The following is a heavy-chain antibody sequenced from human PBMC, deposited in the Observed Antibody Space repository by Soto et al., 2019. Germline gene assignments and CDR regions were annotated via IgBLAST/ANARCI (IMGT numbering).Heavy chain of an antibody. D-gene: IGHD5-18*01. Sequence: PSETLSLTCAVSGGSISTNYWWTWVRQPPGKGLEWIGELHHGGTTNYNPSLKSRVTVSLDKSNDHFFLNLSSVTAADTAVYYCARTGYDYCPADYWGQGTLVTVSS. CDR3: ARTGYDYCPADY. CDR1: GGSISTNYW. V-gene: IGHV4-4*02. J-gene: IGHJ4*02. CDR2: LHHGGTT.